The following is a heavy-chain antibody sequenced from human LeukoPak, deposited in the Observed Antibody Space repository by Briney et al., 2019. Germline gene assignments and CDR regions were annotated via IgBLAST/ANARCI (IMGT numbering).Heavy chain of an antibody. CDR3: ARDGHIAAELFDY. J-gene: IGHJ4*02. CDR2: ISAYNAKT. CDR1: GYTFNNYG. Sequence: ASVTVSFTSSGYTFNNYGISWVRQAPGQGLEWMGWISAYNAKTNYAQNLQGRVTVTTDTSTTTAYMELRSLRSDDTAVYFCARDGHIAAELFDYWGQGTLVTVSS. V-gene: IGHV1-18*01. D-gene: IGHD6-25*01.